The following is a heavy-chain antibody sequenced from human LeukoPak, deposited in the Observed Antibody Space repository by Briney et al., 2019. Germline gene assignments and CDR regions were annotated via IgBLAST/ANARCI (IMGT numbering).Heavy chain of an antibody. Sequence: PSETLSLTCTVSGGSINSGSYYWGWIRQPPGKGLEWIGSIYYSGSTYCNPSLKSRVTISVDTSKNQFSLKLRSVTAADTAVYYCARDLGSSWYNYFEYWGQGTLVTVSS. D-gene: IGHD6-13*01. CDR3: ARDLGSSWYNYFEY. V-gene: IGHV4-39*07. J-gene: IGHJ4*02. CDR1: GGSINSGSYY. CDR2: IYYSGST.